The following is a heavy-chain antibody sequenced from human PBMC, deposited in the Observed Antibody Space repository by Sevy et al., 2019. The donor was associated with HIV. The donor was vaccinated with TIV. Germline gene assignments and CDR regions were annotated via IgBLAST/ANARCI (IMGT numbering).Heavy chain of an antibody. J-gene: IGHJ6*02. Sequence: GESLKISCAASGFTFSSYWMSWVRQAPGKGLEWVANIKQDGSEKYYVDSVKGRFTISRDNAKNSLYLQMNSLRAEDTAVYYCARDRVVVAATGLQHEYYYYYYGMDVWGQGTTVTVSS. CDR1: GFTFSSYW. V-gene: IGHV3-7*01. CDR3: ARDRVVVAATGLQHEYYYYYYGMDV. CDR2: IKQDGSEK. D-gene: IGHD2-15*01.